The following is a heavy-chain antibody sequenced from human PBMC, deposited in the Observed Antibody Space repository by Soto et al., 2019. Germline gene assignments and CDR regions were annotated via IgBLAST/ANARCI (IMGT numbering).Heavy chain of an antibody. D-gene: IGHD1-7*01. CDR2: ISAYNGNT. Sequence: QVQLVQSGAEVKKPGASVKVSCKASGYTFTSYGISWVRQAPGQGLEWMGWISAYNGNTNYAQKLQGRVTMTTDTSTSTAYMELRSLRSDDTVVYYCARVITGTTFYYYYGMDVWGQGTTVTVSS. V-gene: IGHV1-18*01. J-gene: IGHJ6*02. CDR3: ARVITGTTFYYYYGMDV. CDR1: GYTFTSYG.